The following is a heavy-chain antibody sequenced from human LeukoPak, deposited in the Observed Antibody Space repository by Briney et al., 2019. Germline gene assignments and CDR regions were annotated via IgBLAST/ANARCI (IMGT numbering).Heavy chain of an antibody. V-gene: IGHV1-8*01. J-gene: IGHJ4*02. CDR2: MNPNSGNT. D-gene: IGHD2-2*01. CDR1: GYTFTSYD. CDR3: ARDRKDIVVVPAARKNFDY. Sequence: ASVKVSCKASGYTFTSYDINWVRQATGQGLEWMGWMNPNSGNTGYAQKFQGRVTMTTDTSTSTAYMELRSLRSDDTAVYYCARDRKDIVVVPAARKNFDYWGQGTLVTVSS.